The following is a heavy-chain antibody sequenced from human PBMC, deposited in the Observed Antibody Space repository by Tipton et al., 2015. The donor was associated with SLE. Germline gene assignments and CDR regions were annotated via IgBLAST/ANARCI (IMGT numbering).Heavy chain of an antibody. V-gene: IGHV4-39*07. J-gene: IGHJ4*02. Sequence: TLSLTCTVSGGSISSSSYYWGWIRQPPGKGLEWIGSIYYTGSPYYKPSLKSRVTISVDTSKNQFSPKLSSVTAADTAVYYCARDGQWLVFDYWGQGTLVTVSS. CDR2: IYYTGSP. D-gene: IGHD6-19*01. CDR1: GGSISSSSYY. CDR3: ARDGQWLVFDY.